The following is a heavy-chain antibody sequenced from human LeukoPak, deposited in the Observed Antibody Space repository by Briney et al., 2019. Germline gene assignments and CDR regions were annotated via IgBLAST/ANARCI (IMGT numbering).Heavy chain of an antibody. CDR1: GFTFSSYS. Sequence: PGGSLRLSCAASGFTFSSYSMNWVRQAPGKGLEWVSYISSRSATIYYADSVKGRFTISRDNAKNSLYLQMNSLRAEDTAVYYCAREGPSNWFDPWGQGTLVTVSS. V-gene: IGHV3-48*01. CDR2: ISSRSATI. J-gene: IGHJ5*02. CDR3: AREGPSNWFDP.